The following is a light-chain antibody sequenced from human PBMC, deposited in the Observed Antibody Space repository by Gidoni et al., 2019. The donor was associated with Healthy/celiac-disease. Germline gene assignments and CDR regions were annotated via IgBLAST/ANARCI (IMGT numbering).Light chain of an antibody. J-gene: IGKJ5*01. V-gene: IGKV3-11*01. CDR2: DAS. CDR1: QSVSSY. Sequence: EIVLTQSPATLSLSPGDRATLSCRASQSVSSYLAWYQQKPGQAPRLLIYDASNRATGIPARFSGSGSGTDFTLTISSLEPEDFAVYYCQQRSNWITFXQXTRLXIK. CDR3: QQRSNWIT.